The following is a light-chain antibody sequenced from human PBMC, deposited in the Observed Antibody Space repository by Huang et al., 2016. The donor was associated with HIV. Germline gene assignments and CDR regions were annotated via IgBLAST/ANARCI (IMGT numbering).Light chain of an antibody. CDR3: QQYYSSPQT. CDR2: WAS. V-gene: IGKV4-1*01. J-gene: IGKJ1*01. CDR1: QSVYSSSTSKDY. Sequence: DIIMTQSPDSLAVSLGERATLNCRSSQSVYSSSTSKDYMAWFKQKPGQPPRLLLFWASTREAGGPDRFSGSGSGTHFTLTIANLEAEDAAIYYCQQYYSSPQTFGQGTRVEVK.